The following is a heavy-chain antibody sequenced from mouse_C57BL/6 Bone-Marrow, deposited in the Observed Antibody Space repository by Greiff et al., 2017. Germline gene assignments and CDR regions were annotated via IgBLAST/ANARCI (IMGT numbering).Heavy chain of an antibody. CDR2: IYPRSGNT. Sequence: QVQLQQSGAELARPEASVKLSCKASGYTFTSYGISWVKQRTGQGLEWIGEIYPRSGNTYYNEKFKGKATLTADKSSSTAYMELRSLTSEDSAVYFCARGEVTTVDFDYWGQGTTLTVSS. V-gene: IGHV1-81*01. CDR1: GYTFTSYG. D-gene: IGHD2-2*01. J-gene: IGHJ2*01. CDR3: ARGEVTTVDFDY.